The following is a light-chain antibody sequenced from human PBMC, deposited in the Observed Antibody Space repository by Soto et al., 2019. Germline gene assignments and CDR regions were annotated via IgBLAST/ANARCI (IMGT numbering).Light chain of an antibody. CDR3: SSYTSSSTII. J-gene: IGLJ2*01. Sequence: QSALTQPASVSGSPGQSITISCTGTSSDVGTYKYVSWYQQHPGKAPKLMIYHVSYRPSGVSNRFSGSKSGNTASLTISGLQAEDEADYYCSSYTSSSTIIFGGGTKVTVL. V-gene: IGLV2-14*01. CDR1: SSDVGTYKY. CDR2: HVS.